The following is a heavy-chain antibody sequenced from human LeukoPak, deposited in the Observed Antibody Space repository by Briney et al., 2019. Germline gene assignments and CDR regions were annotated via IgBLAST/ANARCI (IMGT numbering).Heavy chain of an antibody. V-gene: IGHV1-69*04. J-gene: IGHJ6*02. D-gene: IGHD2-15*01. CDR3: ARVGGGVVVAATWGYYYGMDV. CDR1: GGTFSSYA. Sequence: SVKVSCKASGGTFSSYAISWVRQAPGQGLEWRVRIIPILLIANYAQKFQGRVTITADKSTSTAYMELSSLTSEDTAVYYCARVGGGVVVAATWGYYYGMDVWAQGTTVAVPS. CDR2: IIPILLIA.